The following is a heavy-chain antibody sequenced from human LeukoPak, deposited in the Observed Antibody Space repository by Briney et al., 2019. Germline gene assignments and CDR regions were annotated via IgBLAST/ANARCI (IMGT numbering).Heavy chain of an antibody. D-gene: IGHD4/OR15-4a*01. V-gene: IGHV4-39*01. CDR3: ARKVRPDYSRFDY. CDR2: MYYSGNT. J-gene: IGHJ4*02. Sequence: SETLSLTCTVSGGSISSRSYYWGWIRQPPGKGLEWIGSMYYSGNTYYNPSLKSRVTISVDTSKNQFSLKLSSVTAADTAVYYCARKVRPDYSRFDYWGQGTPVTVSS. CDR1: GGSISSRSYY.